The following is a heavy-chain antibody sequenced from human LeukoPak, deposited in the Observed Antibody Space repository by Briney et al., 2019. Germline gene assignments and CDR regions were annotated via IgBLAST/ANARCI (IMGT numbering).Heavy chain of an antibody. CDR2: IYATGST. J-gene: IGHJ5*02. Sequence: PSETLSLTCTVSGDSFSCVSYYWSWIRQPAWKGLEWIGRIYATGSTNYNPSLKSRVTISVDTSKNQFSLKLSSVTAADTAVYYCARGGLLHWFDPWGQGTLVTVSS. V-gene: IGHV4-61*02. D-gene: IGHD1-26*01. CDR3: ARGGLLHWFDP. CDR1: GDSFSCVSYY.